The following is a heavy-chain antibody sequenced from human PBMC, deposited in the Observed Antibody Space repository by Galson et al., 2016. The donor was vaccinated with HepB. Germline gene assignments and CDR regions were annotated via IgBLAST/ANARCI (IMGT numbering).Heavy chain of an antibody. CDR3: VKCVHGYFYYMDV. J-gene: IGHJ6*03. D-gene: IGHD1-1*01. CDR2: IGGNGDNT. CDR1: GFAFRNYA. Sequence: SLRLSCAASGFAFRNYAMHWVRQAPGKGLEYVSMIGGNGDNTYYSGSVKGRFIISRDNIKDTLWLQMSSLRAEDAAVYYCVKCVHGYFYYMDVWGKGTTVTVSS. V-gene: IGHV3-64D*06.